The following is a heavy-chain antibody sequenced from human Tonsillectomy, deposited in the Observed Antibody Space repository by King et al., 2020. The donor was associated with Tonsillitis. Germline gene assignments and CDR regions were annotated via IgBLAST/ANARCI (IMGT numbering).Heavy chain of an antibody. V-gene: IGHV3-30*18. CDR2: ISYDGSNK. D-gene: IGHD3-10*01. CDR1: GFTFSSYG. CDR3: AKERVVRGVYFLLGGEAYYFDY. Sequence: VQLVESGGGVVQPGRSLRLSCAASGFTFSSYGMHWVRQDPGKGLEWVAVISYDGSNKYYADSVKGRFTISRDNSKNTLYLQMNSLRAEDTAVYYCAKERVVRGVYFLLGGEAYYFDYWGQGTLVTVSS. J-gene: IGHJ4*02.